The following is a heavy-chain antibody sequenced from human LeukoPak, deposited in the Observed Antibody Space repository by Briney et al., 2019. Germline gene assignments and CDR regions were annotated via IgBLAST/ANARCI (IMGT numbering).Heavy chain of an antibody. J-gene: IGHJ6*03. V-gene: IGHV4-34*01. D-gene: IGHD2-15*01. CDR3: AREDLFNYYYYYMDV. CDR1: GGSFSGYY. Sequence: SETLSLTCAVYGGSFSGYYWSWIRQPPGKGLEWIGEINHSGSTNYNPSLKSRVTISVDTSKNQFSLKLSSVTAADTAVYYCAREDLFNYYYYYMDVWGKGTTVTISS. CDR2: INHSGST.